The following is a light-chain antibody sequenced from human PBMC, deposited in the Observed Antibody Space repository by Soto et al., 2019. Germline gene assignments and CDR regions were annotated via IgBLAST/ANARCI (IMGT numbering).Light chain of an antibody. Sequence: DSQMTQSPSSLSASVGYRVTITCRASESISTWLAWYQQKPGKAPNLLIYKASSLESGVPSRFSGSGSGTEFTLTISSLQPDDFATYYCQQYNIYSWTFGQGTNV. V-gene: IGKV1-5*03. J-gene: IGKJ1*01. CDR1: ESISTW. CDR2: KAS. CDR3: QQYNIYSWT.